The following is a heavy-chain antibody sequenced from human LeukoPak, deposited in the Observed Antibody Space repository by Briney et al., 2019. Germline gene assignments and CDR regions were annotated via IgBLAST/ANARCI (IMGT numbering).Heavy chain of an antibody. CDR2: INHSGST. CDR1: GVSFSGYY. V-gene: IGHV4-34*01. CDR3: ARGRAVYYYYYYYMDV. Sequence: PSETLSLTCAVYGVSFSGYYWSWIRQPPGKGLEWIGEINHSGSTNYNPSLKSRVTISVDTSKNQFSLKLSSVTAADTAVYYCARGRAVYYYYYYYMDVWGKGTTVTVSS. J-gene: IGHJ6*03.